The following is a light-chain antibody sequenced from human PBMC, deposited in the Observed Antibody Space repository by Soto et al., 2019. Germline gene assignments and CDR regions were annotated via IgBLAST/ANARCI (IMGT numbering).Light chain of an antibody. V-gene: IGKV3-20*01. CDR3: QQYGSTPLT. CDR2: GAS. Sequence: SGLTPSPGTLSLSPGERANLSSRASQSVITYLAWYQQKPGQAHRLLIYGASSRATGIPDRFSGSGSGTDFTLTISRLEPEDVAVYYCQQYGSTPLTFGGGTKVDIK. J-gene: IGKJ4*01. CDR1: QSVITY.